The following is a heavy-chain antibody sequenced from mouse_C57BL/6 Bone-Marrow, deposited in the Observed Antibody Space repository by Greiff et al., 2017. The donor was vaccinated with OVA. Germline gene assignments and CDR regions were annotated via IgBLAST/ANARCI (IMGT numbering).Heavy chain of an antibody. CDR1: GYSITSGYY. J-gene: IGHJ4*01. V-gene: IGHV3-6*01. CDR2: ISYDGSN. CDR3: ARVLITGYAMDY. Sequence: EVHLVESGPGLVKPSQSLSLTCSVTGYSITSGYYWNWIRQFPGNKLEWMGYISYDGSNNYNPYLKNRIPITRDTSKNQFFLKLNSVTTEDTATYYSARVLITGYAMDYWGQGTSVTVSS. D-gene: IGHD1-1*01.